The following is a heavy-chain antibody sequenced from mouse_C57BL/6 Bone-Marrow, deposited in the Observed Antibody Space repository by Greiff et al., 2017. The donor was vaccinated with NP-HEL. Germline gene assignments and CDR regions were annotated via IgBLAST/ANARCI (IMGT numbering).Heavy chain of an antibody. Sequence: QVQLQQSGAELARPGASVKLSCKASGYTFTSYGISWVKQRTGQGLEWIGEIYPRSGNTYYNEQFKGKATLTADKSSSTAYMELRSLTSEDSAVYFCARWFYGKGGYFDVWGTGTTVTVSS. J-gene: IGHJ1*03. CDR3: ARWFYGKGGYFDV. CDR1: GYTFTSYG. D-gene: IGHD2-1*01. CDR2: IYPRSGNT. V-gene: IGHV1-81*01.